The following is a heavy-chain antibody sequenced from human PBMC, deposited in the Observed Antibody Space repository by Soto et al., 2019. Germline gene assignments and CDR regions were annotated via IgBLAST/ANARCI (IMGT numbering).Heavy chain of an antibody. Sequence: WGSLRLSCAVSGFSFGSYWMSWVRQAPGKGLEWLASIKDDGSERYYLDSVKGRFTISRDNAKDSLSLQMNSLRGEDTAFYYCARDVGPVTIFGEALSGYFCFWGKGTLVTVSS. CDR2: IKDDGSER. CDR1: GFSFGSYW. D-gene: IGHD3-3*01. V-gene: IGHV3-7*03. J-gene: IGHJ4*02. CDR3: ARDVGPVTIFGEALSGYFCF.